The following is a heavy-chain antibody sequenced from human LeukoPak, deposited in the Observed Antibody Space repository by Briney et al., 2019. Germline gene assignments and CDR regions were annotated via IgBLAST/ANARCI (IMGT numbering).Heavy chain of an antibody. CDR3: ARGRITGTTRLIDY. CDR2: MNSNSGNT. D-gene: IGHD1/OR15-1a*01. J-gene: IGHJ4*02. CDR1: GYTFINHD. V-gene: IGHV1-8*03. Sequence: ASVKVSCKGYGYTFINHDIDWVRQAAGQGLEWMGWMNSNSGNTGYAQKFQGRVTITRNTSISTAYMELSSLRSEDTAVYYCARGRITGTTRLIDYWGQGTLVTVSS.